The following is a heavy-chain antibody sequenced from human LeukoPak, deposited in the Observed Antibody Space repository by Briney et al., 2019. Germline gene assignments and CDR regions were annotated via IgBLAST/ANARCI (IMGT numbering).Heavy chain of an antibody. CDR1: GYSISSGYY. V-gene: IGHV4-38-2*01. D-gene: IGHD1-26*01. CDR3: ASLPWELPHYYYYYYMDV. Sequence: RASETLSLTCAVSGYSISSGYYWGWIRQPPGKGLEWIGSIYHSGSTYYNPPLKSRVTISVDTSKNQFSLKLSSVTAADTAVYYCASLPWELPHYYYYYYMDVWGKGTTVTVSS. J-gene: IGHJ6*03. CDR2: IYHSGST.